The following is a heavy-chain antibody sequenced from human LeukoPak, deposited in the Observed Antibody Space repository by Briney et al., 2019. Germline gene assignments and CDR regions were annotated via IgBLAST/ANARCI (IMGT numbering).Heavy chain of an antibody. J-gene: IGHJ4*02. CDR2: IYYSGST. V-gene: IGHV4-59*01. D-gene: IGHD2-15*01. CDR1: GGSISSYY. CDR3: ARSGYCSGGSCYSWSAGYFDY. Sequence: SETLSLTCTVSGGSISSYYWSWIRQPPGKGLEWIGYIYYSGSTNYNPSLKSRGTISVDTSKNQFSLKLSSVTAADTAVYYCARSGYCSGGSCYSWSAGYFDYWGQGTLVTVSS.